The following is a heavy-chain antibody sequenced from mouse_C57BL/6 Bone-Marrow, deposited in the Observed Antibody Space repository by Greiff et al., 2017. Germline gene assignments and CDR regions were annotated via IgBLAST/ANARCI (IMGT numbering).Heavy chain of an antibody. Sequence: QVQLKESGPELVKPGASVKLSCKASGYTFTSYDINWVKQRPGQGLEWIGWFYPRDGSTKYNEKFKGKATLTVDTSSSTAYMELHSLTSEDSAVYFCARVYYGEGYFDYWGQGTTLTVSS. V-gene: IGHV1-85*01. CDR2: FYPRDGST. J-gene: IGHJ2*01. D-gene: IGHD1-1*01. CDR1: GYTFTSYD. CDR3: ARVYYGEGYFDY.